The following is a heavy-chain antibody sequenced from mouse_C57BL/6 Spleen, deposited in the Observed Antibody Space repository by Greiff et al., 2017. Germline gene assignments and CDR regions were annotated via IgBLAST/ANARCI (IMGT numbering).Heavy chain of an antibody. CDR2: ISSGSSTI. CDR1: GFTFSDYG. D-gene: IGHD5-1-1*01. J-gene: IGHJ1*03. V-gene: IGHV5-17*01. Sequence: EVQVVESGGGLVKPGGSLKLSCAAPGFTFSDYGMHWVRQAPEKGLEWVAYISSGSSTIYYADTVKGRFTISRDNAKNTLFLQMNSLRSVDTDMYYCEKKNNYEYFEVWGTETTETISS. CDR3: EKKNNYEYFEV.